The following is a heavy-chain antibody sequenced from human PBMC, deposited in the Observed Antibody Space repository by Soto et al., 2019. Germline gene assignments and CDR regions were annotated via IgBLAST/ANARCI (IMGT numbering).Heavy chain of an antibody. D-gene: IGHD3-16*01. CDR3: ARDPYGYIWGSHPHNWLDP. CDR2: INAGNGNT. V-gene: IGHV1-3*01. J-gene: IGHJ5*02. CDR1: GYTFTSYA. Sequence: ASVKVSCKASGYTFTSYAMHWVRQAPGQRLEWMGWINAGNGNTKYSQKFQGRVTITRDTSASTAYMELSSLRSEDTAVYYCARDPYGYIWGSHPHNWLDPWGQGTLVTVSS.